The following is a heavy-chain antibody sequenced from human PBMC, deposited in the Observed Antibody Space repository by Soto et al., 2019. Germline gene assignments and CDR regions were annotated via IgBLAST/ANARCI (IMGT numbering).Heavy chain of an antibody. Sequence: QVQLVQSGAEVKKPGASVKVSCKASGYTFTSYGISWVRPAPGQGLEWMGWISAHNGNTNYAQKLQVRVNMTTDTSTSTAYMELRSLRSDDTAVYDCARDWAAAGPFDYWGQGTLVTVSS. CDR2: ISAHNGNT. CDR3: ARDWAAAGPFDY. J-gene: IGHJ4*02. V-gene: IGHV1-18*01. CDR1: GYTFTSYG. D-gene: IGHD6-13*01.